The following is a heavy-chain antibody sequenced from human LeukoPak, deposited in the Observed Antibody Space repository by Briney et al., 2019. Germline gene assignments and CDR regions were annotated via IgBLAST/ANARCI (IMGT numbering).Heavy chain of an antibody. CDR3: TRGQGLYH. D-gene: IGHD2/OR15-2a*01. V-gene: IGHV3-49*03. CDR1: GFTFSDST. Sequence: GGSLRLSCAASGFTFSDSTMSWYRQAPGKGLEWVGFVRRKVYGGTTEYAASVKGRFTISRDDSKSIAYLQMDSLKTEDTAVYYCTRGQGLYHWGQGTLVTVSS. J-gene: IGHJ4*02. CDR2: VRRKVYGGTT.